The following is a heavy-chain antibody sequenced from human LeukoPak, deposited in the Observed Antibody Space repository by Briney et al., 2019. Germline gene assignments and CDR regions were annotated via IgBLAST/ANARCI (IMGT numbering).Heavy chain of an antibody. CDR1: GGSISTYY. CDR3: AINRAVYGPAEYFQH. D-gene: IGHD1-14*01. Sequence: MTSETLSLTCSVSGGSISTYYWSWIRQPAGKGLEWIGRIYTSGSTNYNPSLKSRVTISVDKSKNQFSLKLSSVTAADTAVYYCAINRAVYGPAEYFQHWGQGTLVTVSS. CDR2: IYTSGST. V-gene: IGHV4-4*07. J-gene: IGHJ1*01.